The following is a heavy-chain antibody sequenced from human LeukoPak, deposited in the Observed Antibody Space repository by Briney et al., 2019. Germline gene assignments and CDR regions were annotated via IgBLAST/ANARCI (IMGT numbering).Heavy chain of an antibody. CDR3: ARDFRARGSA. J-gene: IGHJ5*02. Sequence: PSETLSLTCAVSGYSISGGYYWAWIRQPPGKGLEWIGSINHSGSTAYNPSLRSRVTISVDTSKNQFSLKLTSVTAADAAVYFCARDFRARGSAWGQGTLVTVSS. CDR1: GYSISGGYY. D-gene: IGHD1-26*01. CDR2: INHSGST. V-gene: IGHV4-38-2*02.